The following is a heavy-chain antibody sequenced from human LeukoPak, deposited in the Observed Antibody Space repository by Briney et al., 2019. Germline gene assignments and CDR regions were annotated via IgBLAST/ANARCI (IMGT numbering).Heavy chain of an antibody. V-gene: IGHV1-69*05. CDR1: GGTFSSYA. CDR2: IIPIFGTA. J-gene: IGHJ5*02. Sequence: SVTVSFKASGGTFSSYAISWVRQAPGQGLEWMGGIIPIFGTANYAQKFQGRVTITTDESTSTAYMELSSLRSEDTAVYYCARVIAARPWWFDPWGQGTLVTVSS. D-gene: IGHD6-6*01. CDR3: ARVIAARPWWFDP.